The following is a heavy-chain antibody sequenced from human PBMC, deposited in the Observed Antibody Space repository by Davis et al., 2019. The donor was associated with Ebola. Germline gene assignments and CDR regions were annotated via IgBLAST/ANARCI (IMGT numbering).Heavy chain of an antibody. V-gene: IGHV1-18*04. J-gene: IGHJ4*02. CDR3: ARDEFDY. CDR2: ISIYNGKT. Sequence: ASVKVSCKASGYTFASYGITWLRQAPGQGLEWMGWISIYNGKTDYTQKFQGRVTMTTDTSTSTAYMELSSLRSEDTAVYFCARDEFDYWGQGTLVTVSS. CDR1: GYTFASYG.